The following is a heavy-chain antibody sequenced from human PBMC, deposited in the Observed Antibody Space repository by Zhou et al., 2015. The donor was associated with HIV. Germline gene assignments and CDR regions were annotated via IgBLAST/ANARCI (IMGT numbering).Heavy chain of an antibody. CDR2: IIPIFGTA. Sequence: QVQLVQSGAEVKKPGSSVKVSCKASGGTFSSYAISWVRQAPGQGLEWMGGIIPIFGTANYAQKFQGRVTITADESTSTAYMELSSLRSEDTAVYYCARVLCSGGSCYKYYFDYWGQGTLVTVSS. V-gene: IGHV1-69*01. D-gene: IGHD2-15*01. J-gene: IGHJ4*02. CDR1: GGTFSSYA. CDR3: ARVLCSGGSCYKYYFDY.